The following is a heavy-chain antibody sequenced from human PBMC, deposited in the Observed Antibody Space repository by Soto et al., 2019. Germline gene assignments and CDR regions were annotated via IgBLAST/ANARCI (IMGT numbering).Heavy chain of an antibody. J-gene: IGHJ6*04. CDR1: GGAFSVYY. V-gene: IGHV4-34*01. D-gene: IGHD3-10*01. Sequence: PSEHLSRTFYGSGGAFSVYYWSRIRQPPGPGLEWIGEINHSGSTNNNPSLKSRVTISVDTSKNQFSLKLNSVTDADTSVYYCVRVGDEGDSYNGMDVCGNVTKVTV. CDR3: VRVGDEGDSYNGMDV. CDR2: INHSGST.